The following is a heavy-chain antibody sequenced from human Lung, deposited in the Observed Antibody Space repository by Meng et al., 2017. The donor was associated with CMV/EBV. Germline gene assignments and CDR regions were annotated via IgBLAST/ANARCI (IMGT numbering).Heavy chain of an antibody. CDR1: GYTLTNYY. CDR2: INPSDNTT. V-gene: IGHV1-46*01. Sequence: ASVKVSCKASGYTLTNYYIHWVRQAPGQGLEWMGIINPSDNTTIYAQKFQSRVTMTRDTSTSTVYMELSSLRSDDTALYYCARDLEYSSRWYFQYYFDCWGQGTXVTVYS. J-gene: IGHJ4*02. D-gene: IGHD6-13*01. CDR3: ARDLEYSSRWYFQYYFDC.